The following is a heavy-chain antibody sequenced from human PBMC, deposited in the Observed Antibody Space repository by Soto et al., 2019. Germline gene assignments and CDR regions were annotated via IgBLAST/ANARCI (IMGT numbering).Heavy chain of an antibody. CDR2: ISGSGGST. J-gene: IGHJ2*01. V-gene: IGHV3-23*01. CDR3: AKVGCCFFFQAEDGIRDTVPVSAFLLNRSSDL. Sequence: KGLEWVSAISGSGGSTYYADSVKGRFTIARDNSKNTLYLQMNSLRAEDTAVYYCAKVGCCFFFQAEDGIRDTVPVSAFLLNRSSDL. D-gene: IGHD2-15*01.